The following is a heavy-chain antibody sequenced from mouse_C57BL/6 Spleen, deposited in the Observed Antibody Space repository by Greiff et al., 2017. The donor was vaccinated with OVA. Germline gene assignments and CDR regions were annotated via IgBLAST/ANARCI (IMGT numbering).Heavy chain of an antibody. CDR1: GFNIKDDY. Sequence: VQLKQSGAELVRPGASVKLSCTASGFNIKDDYMHWVKQRPEQGLEWIGWIDPENGDTEYASKFQGKATITADTSSNTAYLQLSSLTSEDTAVYYCTTWYYGSSYYFDYWGQGTTLTVSS. CDR3: TTWYYGSSYYFDY. J-gene: IGHJ2*01. CDR2: IDPENGDT. D-gene: IGHD1-1*01. V-gene: IGHV14-4*01.